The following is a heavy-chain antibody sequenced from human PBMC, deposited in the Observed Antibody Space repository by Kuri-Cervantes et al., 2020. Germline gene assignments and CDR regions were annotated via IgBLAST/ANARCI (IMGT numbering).Heavy chain of an antibody. CDR2: INPKSGDT. CDR1: GYTLSDHY. J-gene: IGHJ5*02. D-gene: IGHD3-10*01. CDR3: ARETSLLLNFKGWLDP. Sequence: ASVKVSCKASGYTLSDHYIHWVRQAPGHGLEWVGGINPKSGDTNYAQKFQGRLSMTRDTSINTAYMELNSLTSDDTAIYYCARETSLLLNFKGWLDPWGQGTLVTVSS. V-gene: IGHV1-2*02.